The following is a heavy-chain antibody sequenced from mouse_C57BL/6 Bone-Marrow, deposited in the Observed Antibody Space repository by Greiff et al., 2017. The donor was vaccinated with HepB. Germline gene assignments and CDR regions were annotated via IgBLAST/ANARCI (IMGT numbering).Heavy chain of an antibody. D-gene: IGHD4-1*01. Sequence: QVHVKQPGAELVMPGASVKLSCKASGYTFPSYWMHWVKQRPGQGLEWIGEIDPSDSYTNYNQKFKGKSTLTVYKSSSTAYMQLSSLTSEDSAVYYCASLLTGDLFDYWGQGTTLTVSS. CDR2: IDPSDSYT. J-gene: IGHJ2*01. CDR3: ASLLTGDLFDY. CDR1: GYTFPSYW. V-gene: IGHV1-69*01.